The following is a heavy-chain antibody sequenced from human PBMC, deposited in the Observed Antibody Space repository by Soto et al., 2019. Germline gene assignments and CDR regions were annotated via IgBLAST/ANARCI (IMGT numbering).Heavy chain of an antibody. CDR3: ARGIATGQLDP. V-gene: IGHV1-3*01. J-gene: IGHJ5*02. CDR2: INPDNGNT. D-gene: IGHD2-15*01. CDR1: GYTFTRYT. Sequence: QVQLVQSGAEVKKPGASVKISCKASGYTFTRYTMNWVRQAPGQRLEWMGWINPDNGNTKSSQKLQDRVIITRDPPASTAYVDLSSLRSEDTAVYYCARGIATGQLDPWGQGTLVTVSS.